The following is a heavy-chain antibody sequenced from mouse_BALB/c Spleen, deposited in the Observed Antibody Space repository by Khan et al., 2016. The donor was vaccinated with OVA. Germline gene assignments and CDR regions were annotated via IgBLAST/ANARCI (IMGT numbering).Heavy chain of an antibody. D-gene: IGHD2-14*01. J-gene: IGHJ3*01. CDR2: INPNNGYT. Sequence: QVQLQQSGAELARPGASVKLSCKTSGYTFSSYTIPWIKLRPGQGLEWIGYINPNNGYTIYNQKFKDKATLTADKSSTTVYMQLSSLTSDDSAMYNCVRDGAYYMNDGWFAYWGQGTLVTVSA. CDR1: GYTFSSYT. V-gene: IGHV1-4*01. CDR3: VRDGAYYMNDGWFAY.